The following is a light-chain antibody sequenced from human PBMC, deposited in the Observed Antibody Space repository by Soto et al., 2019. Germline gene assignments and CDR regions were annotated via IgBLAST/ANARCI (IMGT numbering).Light chain of an antibody. CDR3: MQALQTPLFT. Sequence: DIVMTQSPLSLPVTPGEPASISCRSSQSLLHSNGYNYLDWYLQKPGQSPQLLIYLCSNRASGVPDRFSGSGSDTDFTLKISRVEAEDVGVSYCMQALQTPLFTFGPGTKVDIK. V-gene: IGKV2-28*01. J-gene: IGKJ3*01. CDR2: LCS. CDR1: QSLLHSNGYNY.